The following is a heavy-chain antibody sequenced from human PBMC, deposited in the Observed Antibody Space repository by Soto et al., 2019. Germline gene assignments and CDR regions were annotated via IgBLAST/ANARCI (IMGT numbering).Heavy chain of an antibody. Sequence: GGSLRLSCAASGFTFSSYGMHWVRQAPGKGLEWVAVISYDGSNKYYADSVKGRFTISRDNSKNTLYLQMNSLRAEDTAVYYCAKDRVPLGYDYIWGGAFDYWGQGTLVTVSS. D-gene: IGHD3-16*01. CDR2: ISYDGSNK. CDR3: AKDRVPLGYDYIWGGAFDY. J-gene: IGHJ4*02. CDR1: GFTFSSYG. V-gene: IGHV3-30*18.